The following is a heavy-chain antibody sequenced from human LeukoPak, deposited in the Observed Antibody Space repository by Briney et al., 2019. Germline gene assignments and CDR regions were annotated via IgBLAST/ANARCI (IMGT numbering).Heavy chain of an antibody. CDR1: GCSISSYY. Sequence: PSETLCLTCTASGCSISSYYWSWIRQPPGKGLEWIGYIYYSVITNYNPSLKSRVTISVDTSTTQFALKLSSLTAAETAVYYCASMTTEAFAICGQGTMVTV. V-gene: IGHV4-59*01. J-gene: IGHJ3*02. CDR2: IYYSVIT. D-gene: IGHD4-17*01. CDR3: ASMTTEAFAI.